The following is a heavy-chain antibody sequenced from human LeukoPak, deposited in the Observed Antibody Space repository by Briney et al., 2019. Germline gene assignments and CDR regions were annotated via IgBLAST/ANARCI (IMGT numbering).Heavy chain of an antibody. CDR3: AREEDSYPAAMFTSDY. CDR2: ISAYNGNT. Sequence: ASVKVSCKASGYTFTSYGISWVRQAPGQGLDWMGWISAYNGNTNYAQKLQGRVTMTTDTSTSTAYMELRSLRSDDTAVYYCAREEDSYPAAMFTSDYWGQGTLVTVSS. J-gene: IGHJ4*02. CDR1: GYTFTSYG. D-gene: IGHD2-2*01. V-gene: IGHV1-18*01.